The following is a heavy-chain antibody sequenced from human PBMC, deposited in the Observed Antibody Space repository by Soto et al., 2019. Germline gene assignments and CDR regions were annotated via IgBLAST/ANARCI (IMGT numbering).Heavy chain of an antibody. V-gene: IGHV3-23*01. CDR2: ISGSGGST. D-gene: IGHD4-17*01. Sequence: GGSLRLSCAASGFTFSSYAMSWVRQAPGKGLEWVSAISGSGGSTYYADSVKGRFTISRDNSKNTLYLQMNSLRAEDTAVYYCAKDWRTDYGDYEGIGYWGQGTLVTVSS. CDR1: GFTFSSYA. J-gene: IGHJ4*02. CDR3: AKDWRTDYGDYEGIGY.